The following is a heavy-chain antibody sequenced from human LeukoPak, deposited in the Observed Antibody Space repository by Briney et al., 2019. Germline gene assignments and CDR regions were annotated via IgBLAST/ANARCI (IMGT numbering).Heavy chain of an antibody. CDR2: ISGSGGST. D-gene: IGHD5-18*01. V-gene: IGHV3-23*01. CDR1: GFTFSTYA. CDR3: AKTARGYNYGPLDY. Sequence: GGSLRFSCAASGFTFSTYAMSWVRQAPGQGQEWVSVISGSGGSTYYADSVKGRFTISRDNSKNTLYLQMNSLRVEDTAVYYCAKTARGYNYGPLDYWGQGTLVTVSS. J-gene: IGHJ4*02.